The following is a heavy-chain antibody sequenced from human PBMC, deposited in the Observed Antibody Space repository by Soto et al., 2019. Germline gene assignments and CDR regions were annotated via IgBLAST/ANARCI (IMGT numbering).Heavy chain of an antibody. CDR2: IYYSGSS. Sequence: SETLSLTCTVTGDSISSISYYWGWIRQPPGKGLELVGSIYYSGSSYNDPSLMSRVSMCIDTSKDQFSLKLKSVTAAETALYLCARQRTSVLIQAYFYXWGPVSLVTVSX. J-gene: IGHJ4*02. CDR1: GDSISSISYY. D-gene: IGHD2-21*01. V-gene: IGHV4-39*01. CDR3: ARQRTSVLIQAYFYX.